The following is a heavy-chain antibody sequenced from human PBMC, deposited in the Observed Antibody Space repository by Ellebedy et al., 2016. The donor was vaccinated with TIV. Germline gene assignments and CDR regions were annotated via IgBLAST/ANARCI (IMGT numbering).Heavy chain of an antibody. CDR1: GYTFTKYG. CDR2: ISGYNGDT. Sequence: GPSVKVSCKASGYTFTKYGISWVRQAPGQGLEWMGWISGYNGDTNYAQKFQGRVTMTIDTSTSTVYMELRSLSFDDTAVYYCTRGLYEKFDPWGQGTLVTVS. CDR3: TRGLYEKFDP. V-gene: IGHV1-18*04. J-gene: IGHJ5*02. D-gene: IGHD5/OR15-5a*01.